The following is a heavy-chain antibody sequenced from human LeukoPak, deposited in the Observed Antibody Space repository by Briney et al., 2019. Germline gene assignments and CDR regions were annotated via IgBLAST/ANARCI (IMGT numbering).Heavy chain of an antibody. Sequence: PSETLSLTCTVSGGSISSYYWSWIRQPPGKGLEWIGYIYYSGSTNYNPSLKSRVTISVDTSKNQFSLKLSSVTAADTAVYYCARHLGYSSSWYWFDPWGQGTLVTVSS. J-gene: IGHJ5*02. V-gene: IGHV4-59*08. D-gene: IGHD6-13*01. CDR3: ARHLGYSSSWYWFDP. CDR2: IYYSGST. CDR1: GGSISSYY.